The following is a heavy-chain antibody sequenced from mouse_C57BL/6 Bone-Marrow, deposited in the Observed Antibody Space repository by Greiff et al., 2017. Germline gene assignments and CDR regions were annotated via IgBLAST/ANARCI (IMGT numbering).Heavy chain of an antibody. CDR1: GYTFTGYW. Sequence: QVQLQQSGAELMKPGASVKLSCKATGYTFTGYWIEWVKQRPGHGLEWIGEILPGSGSTNYTEKFKGKATFTADTSSNTAYMQLSSLTTEDSAIYYCARSYGSSFAYWGQGTLVTVSA. CDR3: ARSYGSSFAY. D-gene: IGHD1-1*01. V-gene: IGHV1-9*01. J-gene: IGHJ3*01. CDR2: ILPGSGST.